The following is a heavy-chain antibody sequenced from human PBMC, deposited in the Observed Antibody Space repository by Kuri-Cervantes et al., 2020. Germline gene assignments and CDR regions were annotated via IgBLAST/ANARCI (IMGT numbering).Heavy chain of an antibody. J-gene: IGHJ4*02. Sequence: GESLKISCAASGFTFSSYAMSWVRQAPGKGLEWVSVIYSGGSTYYADSVKGRFTISRDNAKNSLYLQMNSLRAEDTAVYYCARDPAFRSAGRTNYFDYWGQGTLVTVSS. CDR3: ARDPAFRSAGRTNYFDY. CDR2: IYSGGST. D-gene: IGHD6-13*01. V-gene: IGHV3-66*02. CDR1: GFTFSSYA.